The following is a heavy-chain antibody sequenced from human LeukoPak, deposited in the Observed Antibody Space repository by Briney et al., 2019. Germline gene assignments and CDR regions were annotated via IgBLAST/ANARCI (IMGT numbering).Heavy chain of an antibody. Sequence: GSLRLSCAASGFSVSSNYMNWVRRAPGKGLEWVSVTNSGGTTYYADSVKGRFTISRDNSKNTLYVQMDRLRAEDTAVYYCVLTTVTTSIEYWGQGTLVTVSS. D-gene: IGHD4-17*01. J-gene: IGHJ4*02. CDR3: VLTTVTTSIEY. V-gene: IGHV3-66*01. CDR1: GFSVSSNY. CDR2: TNSGGTT.